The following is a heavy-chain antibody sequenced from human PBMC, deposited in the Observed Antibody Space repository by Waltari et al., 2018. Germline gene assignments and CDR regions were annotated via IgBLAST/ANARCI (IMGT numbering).Heavy chain of an antibody. Sequence: QITLKESGPTLVKHTQTLTLTCTFSGFSLSTSGVDVVWTRQPPGKALEWLALIYWNDDKRYSPSLKSRLTITKDTSKNQVVLTMTNMDPVDTATYYCAHRLAVAGSYDYWGQGTLVTVSS. V-gene: IGHV2-5*01. CDR2: IYWNDDK. D-gene: IGHD6-19*01. CDR3: AHRLAVAGSYDY. CDR1: GFSLSTSGVD. J-gene: IGHJ4*02.